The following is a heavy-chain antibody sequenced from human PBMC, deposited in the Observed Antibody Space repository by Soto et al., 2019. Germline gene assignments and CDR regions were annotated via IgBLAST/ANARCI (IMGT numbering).Heavy chain of an antibody. CDR1: GFTFSSYA. Sequence: GGSLRLSCAASGFTFSSYAMSWVRQAPGKGLEWVSVISGSGGRTYYADSVKGRFTISRDNSKNTLYLQMNSLRAEDTAVYYCAKDVGPYCGGDCYCFDYWGQGTLVTVSS. CDR3: AKDVGPYCGGDCYCFDY. J-gene: IGHJ4*02. V-gene: IGHV3-23*01. CDR2: ISGSGGRT. D-gene: IGHD2-21*02.